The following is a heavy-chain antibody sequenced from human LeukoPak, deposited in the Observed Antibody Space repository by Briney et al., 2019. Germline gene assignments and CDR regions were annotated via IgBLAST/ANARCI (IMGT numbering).Heavy chain of an antibody. CDR2: ISYDGSNK. V-gene: IGHV3-30-3*01. D-gene: IGHD3-22*01. CDR1: GFTFSSYA. CDR3: ARGGTMIVVVIRD. Sequence: GGSLRLSCAASGFTFSSYAMHWVRQAPGKGLEWVAVISYDGSNKYYADSVKGRFTISRDNSKNTLYLQMNSLRAEDTAVYYCARGGTMIVVVIRDWGQGTLVTASS. J-gene: IGHJ4*02.